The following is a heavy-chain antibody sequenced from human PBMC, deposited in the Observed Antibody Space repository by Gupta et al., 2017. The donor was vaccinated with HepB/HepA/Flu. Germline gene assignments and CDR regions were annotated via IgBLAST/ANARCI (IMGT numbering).Heavy chain of an antibody. V-gene: IGHV3-21*01. J-gene: IGHJ4*02. CDR3: ARAAYCSSTSCYIDY. Sequence: EVQLVESGGGLVKPGGSLRLSCAASGFTCSRYSMNWVRQAPGKGLEWVSSISSSSSYIYYADSVKGRFTISRDNAKNSLYLQMNSLRAEDTAVYYCARAAYCSSTSCYIDYWGQGTLVTVSS. CDR1: GFTCSRYS. CDR2: ISSSSSYI. D-gene: IGHD2-2*02.